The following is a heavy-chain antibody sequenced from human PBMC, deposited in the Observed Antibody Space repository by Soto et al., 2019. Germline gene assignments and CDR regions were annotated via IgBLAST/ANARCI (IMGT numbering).Heavy chain of an antibody. V-gene: IGHV3-23*01. Sequence: GGSLRLSCAASGFNVGAFAVNWVRQAPGKGLEWVSGISVSDAFIYYADSVRGRFSISRDASENILYLQMNSLRVDDTALYYCTRETVAGITGLDYWGPGTLVTAPQ. CDR1: GFNVGAFA. CDR2: ISVSDAFI. J-gene: IGHJ4*02. CDR3: TRETVAGITGLDY. D-gene: IGHD1-20*01.